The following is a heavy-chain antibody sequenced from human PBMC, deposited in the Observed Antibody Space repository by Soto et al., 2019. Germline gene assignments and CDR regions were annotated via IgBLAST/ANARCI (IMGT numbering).Heavy chain of an antibody. CDR3: ARHPSGGATRDPFDI. V-gene: IGHV5-51*01. Sequence: GESLKISCEGSGYSFTNYWVGWVRQMPGKGLEWMGIIYPGDSDTRYSPSFQGQVTISADKSISTAYLQWSSLKASDTAMYYCARHPSGGATRDPFDIWGQGTMVTVSS. CDR2: IYPGDSDT. J-gene: IGHJ3*02. CDR1: GYSFTNYW. D-gene: IGHD1-26*01.